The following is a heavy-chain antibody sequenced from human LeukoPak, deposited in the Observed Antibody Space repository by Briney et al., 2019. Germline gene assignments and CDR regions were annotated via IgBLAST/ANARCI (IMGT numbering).Heavy chain of an antibody. V-gene: IGHV1-18*04. CDR1: GYTFTGYY. D-gene: IGHD1-14*01. J-gene: IGHJ4*02. Sequence: ASVKVSCKASGYTFTGYYMHWVRQAPGQGLEWMGWISAYNGNTNYAQKLQGRDTMTTDTSTSTAYMELRSLRSDDTAVYYCAREWGLALGEPLGDYWGQGTLVTVSS. CDR3: AREWGLALGEPLGDY. CDR2: ISAYNGNT.